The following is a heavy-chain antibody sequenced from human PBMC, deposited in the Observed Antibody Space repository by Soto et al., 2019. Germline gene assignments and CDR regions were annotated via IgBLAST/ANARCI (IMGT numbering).Heavy chain of an antibody. CDR2: IYYSGST. J-gene: IGHJ6*03. V-gene: IGHV4-59*08. CDR3: ARHLLDILTGYPYYYMDV. Sequence: PSETLSLTCTVSGGSISSYYWSWIRQPPGKGLEWIGYIYYSGSTNYNPSLKSRVTISVDTSKNQFSLKLSSVTAADTAVYYCARHLLDILTGYPYYYMDVWGKGTTVTVSS. CDR1: GGSISSYY. D-gene: IGHD3-9*01.